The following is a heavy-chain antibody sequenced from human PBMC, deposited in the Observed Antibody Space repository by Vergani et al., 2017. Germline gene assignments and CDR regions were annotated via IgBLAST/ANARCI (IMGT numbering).Heavy chain of an antibody. Sequence: EVQLVESGGGLVKPGGSLRLSCAASGFTFSSYSMNWVRQAPGKGLEWVSSISSSSSYIYYADSVKGRFTISRDNAKNSLYLQMNSLRAEDTAVYYCARGPNDDVWFGELLYNYYYYYGMDVWGQGTTVTVSS. J-gene: IGHJ6*02. CDR1: GFTFSSYS. D-gene: IGHD3-10*01. CDR3: ARGPNDDVWFGELLYNYYYYYGMDV. CDR2: ISSSSSYI. V-gene: IGHV3-21*01.